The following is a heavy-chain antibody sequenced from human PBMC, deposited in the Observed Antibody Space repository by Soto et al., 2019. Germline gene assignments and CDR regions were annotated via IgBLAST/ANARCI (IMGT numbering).Heavy chain of an antibody. J-gene: IGHJ5*02. Sequence: SETLSLTCAVSGGSISSGGYSWSWIRQPPGKGLEWIGYIYHSGSTYYNPSLKSRVTISVDRSKNQFSLKLSSVTAADTAVYYCASANLYYDSSGYLGWFDPWGQGTLVTVSS. CDR3: ASANLYYDSSGYLGWFDP. CDR1: GGSISSGGYS. CDR2: IYHSGST. D-gene: IGHD3-22*01. V-gene: IGHV4-30-2*01.